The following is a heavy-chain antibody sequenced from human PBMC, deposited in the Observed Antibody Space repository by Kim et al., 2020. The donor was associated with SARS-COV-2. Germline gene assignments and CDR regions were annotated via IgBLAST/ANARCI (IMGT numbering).Heavy chain of an antibody. Sequence: GGSLRLSCAASGFTVSSNYMNWVRQAPGKGLEWVSVIYSGGSTYYADSVKARFTISRDKSKNTLYRQMNSLRAEDTAVYYCARSKNIPLRGSPLDCWGQGTLVTVSS. J-gene: IGHJ4*02. V-gene: IGHV3-53*01. D-gene: IGHD2-2*02. CDR1: GFTVSSNY. CDR2: IYSGGST. CDR3: ARSKNIPLRGSPLDC.